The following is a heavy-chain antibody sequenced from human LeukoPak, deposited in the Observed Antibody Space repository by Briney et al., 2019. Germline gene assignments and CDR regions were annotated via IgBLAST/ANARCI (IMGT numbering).Heavy chain of an antibody. J-gene: IGHJ4*02. D-gene: IGHD3-10*01. V-gene: IGHV3-30*18. Sequence: PGRSLRLSCAASGFTFSSYGMHWVRQAPGKGLEWVAVVSHDGSNKVYADSVKGRFTISRDNSKNTLYLQMNSLRPEDAAAYHYAKEDYDGSGSYLGYWGQGTLVTVSS. CDR3: AKEDYDGSGSYLGY. CDR1: GFTFSSYG. CDR2: VSHDGSNK.